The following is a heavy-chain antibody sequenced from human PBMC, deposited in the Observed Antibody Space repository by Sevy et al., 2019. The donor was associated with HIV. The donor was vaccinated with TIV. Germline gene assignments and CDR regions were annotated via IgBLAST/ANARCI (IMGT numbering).Heavy chain of an antibody. CDR1: GFTFSDYN. Sequence: GGSLRLSCAASGFTFSDYNMNWVRQAPGKGLEWVSSITGRSDYMYDGDSVKGRFTISRDNAKNSLYLQMNSLRVEDTAMYYCARDRRTLNYYASSGYNYDFDHWGQGTLVTVSS. V-gene: IGHV3-21*01. CDR2: ITGRSDYM. D-gene: IGHD3-22*01. CDR3: ARDRRTLNYYASSGYNYDFDH. J-gene: IGHJ4*02.